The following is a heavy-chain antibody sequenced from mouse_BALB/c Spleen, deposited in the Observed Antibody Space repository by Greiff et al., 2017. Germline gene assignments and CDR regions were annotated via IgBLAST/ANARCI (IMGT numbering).Heavy chain of an antibody. V-gene: IGHV14-4*02. CDR3: ARSTAYSFAY. CDR2: IDPENGDT. J-gene: IGHJ3*01. Sequence: VQLQQSGAELVRSGASVKLSCTASGFNIKDYYMHWVKQRPEQGLEWIGWIDPENGDTEYAPKFQGKATMTADTSSNTAYLQLSSLTSEDTAVYYCARSTAYSFAYWGQGTLVTVSA. CDR1: GFNIKDYY. D-gene: IGHD1-2*01.